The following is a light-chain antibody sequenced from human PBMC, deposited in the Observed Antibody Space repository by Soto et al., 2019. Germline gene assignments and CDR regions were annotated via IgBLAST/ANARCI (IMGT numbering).Light chain of an antibody. V-gene: IGKV1-9*01. CDR1: QGISSF. CDR3: QQVESYPST. Sequence: IQLTQTPSSLSASVGDRVTITCRASQGISSFLAWYQQKPGKAPKLLIYAASSLQSGVPSRFSGSGFGTDFTLTITSLQPEDFATYSCQQVESYPSTFGGGTKVE. CDR2: AAS. J-gene: IGKJ4*01.